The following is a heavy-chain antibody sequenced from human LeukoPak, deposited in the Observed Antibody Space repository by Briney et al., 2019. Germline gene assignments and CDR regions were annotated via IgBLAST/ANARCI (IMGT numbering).Heavy chain of an antibody. CDR3: ASSREFYFDY. Sequence: GGSLRLSCAASGFTFSSYWMSWVRQAPGMGLEWVANIKQDGSEKYHVDSVKGRFTISRDNAKNSLYLQMNSLRAEDTAVYYCASSREFYFDYWGQGTLVTVSS. J-gene: IGHJ4*02. CDR1: GFTFSSYW. CDR2: IKQDGSEK. D-gene: IGHD3-10*01. V-gene: IGHV3-7*01.